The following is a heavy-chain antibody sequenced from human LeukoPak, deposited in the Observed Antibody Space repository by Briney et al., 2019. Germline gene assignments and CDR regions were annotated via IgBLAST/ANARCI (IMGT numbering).Heavy chain of an antibody. V-gene: IGHV3-30-3*01. Sequence: GGSLRLSCAASGFTFSSYAMHWVRQAPGKGLEWVAVISYDGSNKYYADSVKGRFTISRDNSKNTLYLQTNSLRAEDTAVYYCARERSSGGYFDYWGQGTLVTVSS. D-gene: IGHD6-19*01. CDR3: ARERSSGGYFDY. J-gene: IGHJ4*02. CDR1: GFTFSSYA. CDR2: ISYDGSNK.